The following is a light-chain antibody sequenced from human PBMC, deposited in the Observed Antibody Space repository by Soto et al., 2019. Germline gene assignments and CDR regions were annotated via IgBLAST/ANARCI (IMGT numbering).Light chain of an antibody. J-gene: IGKJ1*01. Sequence: DVVMTQSPDSLAVSLGERATINCKSSQNILYSSNNRNYLAWYQQKPGQSPKLLIYWASTRESGVPDRFSGSGSGTDVTLTSSSLQAEDVAVYYCQQYYSSPPTFGQGTKVEIK. CDR2: WAS. V-gene: IGKV4-1*01. CDR3: QQYYSSPPT. CDR1: QNILYSSNNRNY.